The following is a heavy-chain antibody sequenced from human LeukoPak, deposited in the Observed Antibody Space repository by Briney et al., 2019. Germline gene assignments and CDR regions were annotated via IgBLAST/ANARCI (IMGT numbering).Heavy chain of an antibody. CDR3: ARGGNWNYDNDWFDP. CDR2: INPNSGGT. Sequence: GASVKVSCKASGYTFTSYAMNWVRQAPGQGLEWMGWINPNSGGTNYAQKFKGRVTMTRDTSISTAYMELSRLRSDDTAVYYCARGGNWNYDNDWFDPWGQGTLVTVSS. CDR1: GYTFTSYA. D-gene: IGHD1-7*01. V-gene: IGHV1-2*02. J-gene: IGHJ5*02.